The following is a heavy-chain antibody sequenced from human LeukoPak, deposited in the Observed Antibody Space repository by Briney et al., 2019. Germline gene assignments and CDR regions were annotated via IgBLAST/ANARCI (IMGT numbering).Heavy chain of an antibody. CDR3: ARDSGPYYYGSGSYYNFDY. V-gene: IGHV3-30-3*01. J-gene: IGHJ4*02. CDR2: ISYDGSNK. Sequence: SCKASGGTFSSYAMHWVRQAPGKGLEWVAVISYDGSNKYYADSVKGRFTISRDNSKNTLYLQMNSLRAEDTAVYYCARDSGPYYYGSGSYYNFDYWGQGTLVTVSS. CDR1: GGTFSSYA. D-gene: IGHD3-10*01.